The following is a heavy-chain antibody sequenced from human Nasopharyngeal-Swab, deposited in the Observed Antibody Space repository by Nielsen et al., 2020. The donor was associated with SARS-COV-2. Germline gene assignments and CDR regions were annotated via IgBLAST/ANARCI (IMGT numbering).Heavy chain of an antibody. V-gene: IGHV5-51*01. CDR3: ARHGGFCSSTNCYGGWFDP. J-gene: IGHJ5*02. CDR1: GYTFSSYW. CDR2: IYPSDSDT. Sequence: GESLKTSCQGSGYTFSSYWIAWVRQMPGKGLEWMGMIYPSDSDTRYSPYFQGQVTMSVDKSINTAYLHWSSLKASDTAMYYCARHGGFCSSTNCYGGWFDPWGQGTQVIVSS. D-gene: IGHD2-2*01.